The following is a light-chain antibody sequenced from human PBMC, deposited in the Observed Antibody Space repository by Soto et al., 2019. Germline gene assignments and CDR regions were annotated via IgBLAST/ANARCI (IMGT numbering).Light chain of an antibody. CDR2: EVS. Sequence: QSALTQPASVSGSPGQSITISCTGSRSDVGGYNYVSWYQHHPGKAPKLMIYEVSNRPSGVSNRFSGSNSGNTASLTISGLQAEDEADYYCSSYTSSSTPHVFGTGTKVTVL. V-gene: IGLV2-14*01. CDR1: RSDVGGYNY. CDR3: SSYTSSSTPHV. J-gene: IGLJ1*01.